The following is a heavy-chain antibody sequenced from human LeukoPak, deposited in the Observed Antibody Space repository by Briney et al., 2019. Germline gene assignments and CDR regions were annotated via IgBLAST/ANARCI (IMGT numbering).Heavy chain of an antibody. D-gene: IGHD4-11*01. Sequence: PGRSLRLSCAASGFIFSHYGMHWVRQAPGKGLKWVAVIWSDGSNRFYAGSVKGRFTISRDNSQNTVFLQMNSLRVEDTAMYYCARDAQRGFDYSNSLEYWGHGTLVTVSS. V-gene: IGHV3-33*01. J-gene: IGHJ4*01. CDR3: ARDAQRGFDYSNSLEY. CDR1: GFIFSHYG. CDR2: IWSDGSNR.